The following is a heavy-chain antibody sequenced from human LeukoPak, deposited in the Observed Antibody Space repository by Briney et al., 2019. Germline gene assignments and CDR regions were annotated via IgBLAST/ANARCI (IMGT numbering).Heavy chain of an antibody. CDR3: ARVQSRYSSYSHFDY. J-gene: IGHJ4*02. CDR1: GFTFSDYY. D-gene: IGHD2-15*01. V-gene: IGHV3-11*06. Sequence: PGGSLRLSCAASGFTFSDYYMSWIRQAPGKGLEWVSSISSSSSYIYYADSVKGRFTISRDNAKNSLYLQMNSLRAEDTAVYYCARVQSRYSSYSHFDYWGQGTLVTVSS. CDR2: ISSSSSYI.